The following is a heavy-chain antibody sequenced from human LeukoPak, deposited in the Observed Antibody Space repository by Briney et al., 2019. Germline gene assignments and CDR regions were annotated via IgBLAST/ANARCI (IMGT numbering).Heavy chain of an antibody. Sequence: GGSLRLSCTASGFTFGDYAMSWFRQAPGKGLEWVGFIRSKAYGGTTEYAASVKGRFTISRDDSKSIAYLQMNSLKTEDTAVYYCTSGSYGPERILDAFDIWGQGTMVTVSS. CDR2: IRSKAYGGTT. V-gene: IGHV3-49*03. CDR3: TSGSYGPERILDAFDI. D-gene: IGHD1-26*01. CDR1: GFTFGDYA. J-gene: IGHJ3*02.